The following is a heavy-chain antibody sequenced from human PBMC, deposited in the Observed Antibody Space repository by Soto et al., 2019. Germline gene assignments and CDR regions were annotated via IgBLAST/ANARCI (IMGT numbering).Heavy chain of an antibody. V-gene: IGHV3-53*01. D-gene: IGHD3-16*01. CDR1: GFTVSSNY. Sequence: GGSLRLSCAASGFTVSSNYMNWVRQAPGRGLEWVSIIYSGGRAYYADSVGGRFTISRDNSENTLYLHMNRLRAEDTAVYYCARGINRPIRGGSNRMDVWPQGTTVTVSS. CDR2: IYSGGRA. J-gene: IGHJ6*02. CDR3: ARGINRPIRGGSNRMDV.